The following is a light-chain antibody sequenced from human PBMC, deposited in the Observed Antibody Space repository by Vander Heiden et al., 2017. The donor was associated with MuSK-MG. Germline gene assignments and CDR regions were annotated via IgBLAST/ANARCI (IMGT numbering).Light chain of an antibody. V-gene: IGLV1-40*01. CDR1: SSNIGAGFD. Sequence: QSVLTQPPSVSGAPGQRVTISCTGSSSNIGAGFDVHWYQQLPGKAPKLLIVVNRNRPSGVPDRFSCSKSGTSASPTTTVLQAEEGADDDCQYHDNSLSGVVFGGGTKLTVL. CDR2: VNR. CDR3: QYHDNSLSGVV. J-gene: IGLJ2*01.